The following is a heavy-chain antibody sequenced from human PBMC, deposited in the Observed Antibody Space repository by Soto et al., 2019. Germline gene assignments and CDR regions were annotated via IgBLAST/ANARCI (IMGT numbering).Heavy chain of an antibody. Sequence: ASVKVSCKASGYTFTSYGISWVRQAPGQGLEWMGWISAYNGNTNYAQKLQGRVTMTTDTSTSTAYMELRSLRSDDTAVYYCAISGQLRPYYYYYGMDVWGEGTKVTVSS. CDR1: GYTFTSYG. CDR2: ISAYNGNT. J-gene: IGHJ6*04. CDR3: AISGQLRPYYYYYGMDV. D-gene: IGHD6-6*01. V-gene: IGHV1-18*01.